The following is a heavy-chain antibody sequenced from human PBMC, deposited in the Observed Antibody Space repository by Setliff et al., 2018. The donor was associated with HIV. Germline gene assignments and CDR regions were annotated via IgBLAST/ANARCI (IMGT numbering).Heavy chain of an antibody. J-gene: IGHJ6*02. CDR3: NIYYYYYGMDI. V-gene: IGHV4-34*01. CDR1: GGSFSGYY. Sequence: SETLSLTCAVYGGSFSGYYWSWIRQPPGKGLEWIGEINHSGSTNYNPSLKSRVTMSVDTSKNQFSLKLSSVTAADTAVYYCNIYYYYYGMDIWGQGTTVPSP. CDR2: INHSGST.